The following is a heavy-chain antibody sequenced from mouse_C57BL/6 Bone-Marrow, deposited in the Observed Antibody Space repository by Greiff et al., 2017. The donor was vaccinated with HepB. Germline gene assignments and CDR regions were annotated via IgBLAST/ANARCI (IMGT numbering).Heavy chain of an antibody. J-gene: IGHJ2*01. CDR1: GYTFTSYT. CDR2: INPSSGYT. Sequence: QVQLQQSGAELARPGASVKMSCKASGYTFTSYTMHWVKQRPGQGLEWIGYINPSSGYTKDNQKFKDKATLTADKSSSTAYMQLSSLTSEDSAVYYCAREPPFYYGYGRYFDYWGQGTTLTVSS. CDR3: AREPPFYYGYGRYFDY. D-gene: IGHD2-2*01. V-gene: IGHV1-4*01.